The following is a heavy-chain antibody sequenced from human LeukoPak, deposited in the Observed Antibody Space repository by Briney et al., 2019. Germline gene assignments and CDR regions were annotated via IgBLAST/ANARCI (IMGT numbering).Heavy chain of an antibody. Sequence: SVKVSCKASGGTFSSYAISWVRQAPGQGLEWMGRIMPILGIANYAQKFQGRVTITADKSTSTVYMELSSLRSEDTAVYYCARDPTYSSSSPYYYYYGMDVWGQGTTVTVSS. J-gene: IGHJ6*02. CDR1: GGTFSSYA. CDR2: IMPILGIA. CDR3: ARDPTYSSSSPYYYYYGMDV. V-gene: IGHV1-69*04. D-gene: IGHD6-6*01.